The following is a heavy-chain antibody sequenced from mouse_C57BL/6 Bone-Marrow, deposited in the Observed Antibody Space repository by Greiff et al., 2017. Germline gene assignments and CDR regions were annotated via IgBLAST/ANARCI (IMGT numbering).Heavy chain of an antibody. CDR1: GYTFTSHW. V-gene: IGHV1-56*01. D-gene: IGHD1-1*01. J-gene: IGHJ1*03. Sequence: VQLQQSGPELVRPGASVKISCKAPGYTFTSHWMKWVRQRPGQGLAWIGEIFPGSGSTYYNETFKGKATLTVDPSSSTSYRPLSSLTSEDSAVYFCATITTVPNWYIDVWGTGTTVTVSS. CDR3: ATITTVPNWYIDV. CDR2: IFPGSGST.